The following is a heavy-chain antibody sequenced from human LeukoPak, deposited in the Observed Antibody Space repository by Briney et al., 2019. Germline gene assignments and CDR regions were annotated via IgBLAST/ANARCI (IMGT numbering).Heavy chain of an antibody. D-gene: IGHD3-22*01. CDR1: GGSISSYY. CDR2: IYTSGST. CDR3: ARDYYGGGVYCYYYMDV. J-gene: IGHJ6*03. V-gene: IGHV4-4*07. Sequence: SETLSLTCTVSGGSISSYYWSWIRQPAGKGLEWIGRIYTSGSTNYNPSLKSRVTMSVDTSKNQFSLKLSSVTAADTAVYYCARDYYGGGVYCYYYMDVWGKGTTVTVSS.